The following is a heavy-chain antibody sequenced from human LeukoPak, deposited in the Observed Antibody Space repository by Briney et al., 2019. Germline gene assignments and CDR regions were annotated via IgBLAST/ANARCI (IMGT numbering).Heavy chain of an antibody. CDR1: GFTFRSYW. Sequence: GGSLRLSCAASGFTFRSYWMHWVRQAPGKGLVWVSRINSDGSSTSYADSVKGRFTISRDNAKNTLYLQMNSLRAEDTAVYYCASGGSSSWYGYWGQGTLVTVSS. CDR3: ASGGSSSWYGY. D-gene: IGHD6-13*01. J-gene: IGHJ4*02. V-gene: IGHV3-74*01. CDR2: INSDGSST.